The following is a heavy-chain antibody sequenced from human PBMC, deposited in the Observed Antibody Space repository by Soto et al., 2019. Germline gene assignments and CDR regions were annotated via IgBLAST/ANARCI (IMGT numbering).Heavy chain of an antibody. CDR1: EFTFSSYA. CDR3: ARVKTDYSNPRGPFFFYGMDV. J-gene: IGHJ6*02. Sequence: QVQLVESGGGVVHPERSLRLSCSASEFTFSSYAMHWVRQAAGKGLEWVAGISYDGGHKFYGDSVRGRFTISRDSSKTKVFLQMNRLRPEDTAAYYCARVKTDYSNPRGPFFFYGMDVWGQGTTVTVSS. D-gene: IGHD4-4*01. V-gene: IGHV3-30-3*01. CDR2: ISYDGGHK.